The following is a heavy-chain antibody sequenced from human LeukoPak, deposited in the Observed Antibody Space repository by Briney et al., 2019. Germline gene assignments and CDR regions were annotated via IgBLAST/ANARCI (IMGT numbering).Heavy chain of an antibody. CDR2: IYSGGST. CDR3: AREVVIVGGTGGGFDY. CDR1: GFTFSSYA. D-gene: IGHD1-26*01. V-gene: IGHV3-53*01. J-gene: IGHJ4*02. Sequence: PGGSLRLSCAASGFTFSSYAMSWVRQAPGKGLEWVSVIYSGGSTYYADSVKGRFTISRDNSKNTLYLQMNSLRVEDTAVYYCAREVVIVGGTGGGFDYWGQGTLVTVSS.